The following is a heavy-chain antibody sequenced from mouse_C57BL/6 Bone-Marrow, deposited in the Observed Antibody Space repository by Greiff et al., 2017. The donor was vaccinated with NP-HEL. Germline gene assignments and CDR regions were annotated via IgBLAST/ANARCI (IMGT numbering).Heavy chain of an antibody. CDR2: IWRGGST. Sequence: VKLQESGPGLVQPSQSLSITCTVSGFSLTSYGVHWVRQSPGKGLEWLGVIWRGGSTDYNAAFMSRMSITKDNSKSQVFFKMNSLQADDTAIYYCAKTNYGYDAWFAYWGQGTLVTVSA. CDR3: AKTNYGYDAWFAY. D-gene: IGHD2-2*01. J-gene: IGHJ3*01. V-gene: IGHV2-5*01. CDR1: GFSLTSYG.